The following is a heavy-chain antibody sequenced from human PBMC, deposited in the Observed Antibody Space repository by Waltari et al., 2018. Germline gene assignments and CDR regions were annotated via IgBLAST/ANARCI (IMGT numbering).Heavy chain of an antibody. Sequence: EVQLVESGGGLVQPGGSLRLSCAASGFSFSHYWMSWVRQAPGQWLEWVADIKGDGSRKYYLDSVRGRFSIARDNTKNSVDLQMNSLRAEDTAVYYCARDDSSSGSYDAFDIWGQGTMVAVSS. J-gene: IGHJ3*02. V-gene: IGHV3-7*01. CDR2: IKGDGSRK. D-gene: IGHD3-22*01. CDR1: GFSFSHYW. CDR3: ARDDSSSGSYDAFDI.